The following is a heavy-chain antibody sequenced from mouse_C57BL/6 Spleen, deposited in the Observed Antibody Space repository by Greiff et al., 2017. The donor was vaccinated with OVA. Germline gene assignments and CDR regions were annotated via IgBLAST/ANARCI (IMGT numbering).Heavy chain of an antibody. Sequence: VQLVESGPELVKPGASVKISCKASGYAFSSSWMNWVKQRPGKGLEWIGRIYPGDGDTNYNGKFKGKATLTADKSSSTAYMQLSSLTSEDSAVYFCARGNYSNYDWFAYWGQGTLVTVSA. V-gene: IGHV1-82*01. CDR1: GYAFSSSW. CDR3: ARGNYSNYDWFAY. CDR2: IYPGDGDT. D-gene: IGHD2-5*01. J-gene: IGHJ3*01.